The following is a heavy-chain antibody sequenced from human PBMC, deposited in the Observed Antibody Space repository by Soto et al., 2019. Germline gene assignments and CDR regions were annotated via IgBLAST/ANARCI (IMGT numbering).Heavy chain of an antibody. CDR2: IIPIFGTA. CDR1: GGTFSSYA. D-gene: IGHD4-17*01. Sequence: QVQLAQSGAEVKKPGSSVKVSCKASGGTFSSYAISWVRQAPGQGLEWMGGIIPIFGTANYAQKFQGRVTITADESTSTAYMELSSLRSEDTAVYYCASGDSTVIYPGSGMDVWGQGTTVTVSS. J-gene: IGHJ6*02. CDR3: ASGDSTVIYPGSGMDV. V-gene: IGHV1-69*01.